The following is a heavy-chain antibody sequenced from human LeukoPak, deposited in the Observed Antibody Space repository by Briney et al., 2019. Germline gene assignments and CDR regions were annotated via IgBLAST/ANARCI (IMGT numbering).Heavy chain of an antibody. CDR2: IYTSGDT. V-gene: IGHV4-4*07. CDR1: GGSISTYY. Sequence: TSETLSLTCTASGGSISTYYWSWIRQPAGKGLEWIGLIYTSGDTNYNPSLKSRVTMSIATSKNQFSLNLSSETAADTAMYYCARGHIAVAGSDYWGQGILGTVSS. CDR3: ARGHIAVAGSDY. J-gene: IGHJ4*02. D-gene: IGHD6-13*01.